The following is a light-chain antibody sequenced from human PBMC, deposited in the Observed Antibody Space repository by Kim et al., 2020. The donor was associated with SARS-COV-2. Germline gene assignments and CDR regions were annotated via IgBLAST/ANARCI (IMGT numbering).Light chain of an antibody. Sequence: QRCNISCSYARAKIGNRVVFCYQHLPGASPKHLIYGNGQRPSGVLDRFSGSTSGTSASLAISGLRSEDEADYYCAAWDERLSGWVFGGGTQLTVL. CDR3: AAWDERLSGWV. J-gene: IGLJ3*02. V-gene: IGLV1-47*01. CDR1: RAKIGNRV. CDR2: GNG.